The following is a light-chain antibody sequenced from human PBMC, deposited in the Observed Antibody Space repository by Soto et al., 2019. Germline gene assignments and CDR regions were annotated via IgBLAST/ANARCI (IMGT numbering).Light chain of an antibody. CDR1: QSISSW. V-gene: IGKV1-5*03. J-gene: IGKJ2*01. CDR3: QQYNNYSYT. CDR2: KAS. Sequence: DIQMTQSPSTLSASVGDRVTITCRASQSISSWLAWYQQKPGKAPKLLIYKASSLESGVPSRFSGSGSGTEFTLTISSLQPDDFATYYCQQYNNYSYTFGQGTKLEI.